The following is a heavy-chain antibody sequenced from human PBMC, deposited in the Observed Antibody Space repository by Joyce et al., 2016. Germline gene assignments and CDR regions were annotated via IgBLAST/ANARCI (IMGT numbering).Heavy chain of an antibody. CDR2: NNPDGSST. D-gene: IGHD6-6*01. CDR3: VRGISARPGGPNWFDP. CDR1: GFSFSGYW. Sequence: EVQLVESGGGLVQPGGSLRLSCAASGFSFSGYWIHWVRQAPGKGLVWVLRNNPDGSSTRFADSGKGRFTISRDNAKNTLYLQINSLRAEDTAVYYCVRGISARPGGPNWFDPWGQGTLVTVSS. V-gene: IGHV3-74*01. J-gene: IGHJ5*02.